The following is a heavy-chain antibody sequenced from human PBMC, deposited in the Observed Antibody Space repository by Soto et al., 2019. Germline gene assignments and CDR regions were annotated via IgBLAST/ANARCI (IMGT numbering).Heavy chain of an antibody. CDR2: ISWNSGSI. J-gene: IGHJ3*02. V-gene: IGHV3-9*01. CDR1: GFTFDDYA. D-gene: IGHD6-19*01. Sequence: GGSLRLSCAASGFTFDDYAMHWVRQAPGKGLEWVSGISWNSGSIGYADSVKGRFTISRDNAKNSLYLQMNSLRAEDTAVYYCAKGIGYSSGWYAFDIWGQGTMVTVSS. CDR3: AKGIGYSSGWYAFDI.